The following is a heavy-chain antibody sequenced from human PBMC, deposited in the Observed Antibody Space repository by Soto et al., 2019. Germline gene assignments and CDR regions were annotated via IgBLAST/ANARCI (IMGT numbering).Heavy chain of an antibody. D-gene: IGHD6-13*01. J-gene: IGHJ6*03. CDR3: AKDPQEQQLVRNYMDV. V-gene: IGHV3-30*18. CDR2: ISYDGSNK. Sequence: GGSLRLSCPASGFTFSSYGVHWVRQAPGKGLEWVAVISYDGSNKYYADSVKGRFTISRDNCKNTLYLQMNSLRAEDTAVYYCAKDPQEQQLVRNYMDVWGKGTTVTVSS. CDR1: GFTFSSYG.